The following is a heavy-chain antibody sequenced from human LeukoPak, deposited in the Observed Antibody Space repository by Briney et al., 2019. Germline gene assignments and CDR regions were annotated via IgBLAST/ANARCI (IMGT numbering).Heavy chain of an antibody. CDR1: GGSISSGSYY. Sequence: SETLSLTCTVSGGSISSGSYYWSWIRQPAGKGLEWIGRIYTSGSTNYNPSLKSRVTISVDTSKNQFSLKLSSVTAADTAVYYCARQPRYGPFDYWGQGTLVTVSS. J-gene: IGHJ4*02. V-gene: IGHV4-61*02. D-gene: IGHD5-18*01. CDR2: IYTSGST. CDR3: ARQPRYGPFDY.